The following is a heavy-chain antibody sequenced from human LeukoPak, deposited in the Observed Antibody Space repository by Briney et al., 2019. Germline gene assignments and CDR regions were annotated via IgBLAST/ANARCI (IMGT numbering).Heavy chain of an antibody. CDR1: GYTFTSYY. CDR3: ARVRYYDFWSGYFPPDY. D-gene: IGHD3-3*01. V-gene: IGHV1-46*01. J-gene: IGHJ4*02. CDR2: INPSGGST. Sequence: ASVKVSCKASGYTFTSYYMHWVRQAPGQGLEWMGIINPSGGSTSYAQKFQGRVTMTRDTSTSTVYMELSSLRSEDTAVYYCARVRYYDFWSGYFPPDYWGQGTLATVSS.